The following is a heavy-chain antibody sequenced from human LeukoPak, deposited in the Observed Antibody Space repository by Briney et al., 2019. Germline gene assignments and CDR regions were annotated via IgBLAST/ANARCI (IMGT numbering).Heavy chain of an antibody. Sequence: AASVTVSCKASGGTFSSYAISWVRQAPGQGLEWMGRIIPILGIANYAQKFQGRVTITADKSTSTAYMELSSLRSEDTAVYYCAREERWLQSIISFDYWGQGTLVTVSS. CDR2: IIPILGIA. D-gene: IGHD5-24*01. J-gene: IGHJ4*02. CDR1: GGTFSSYA. V-gene: IGHV1-69*04. CDR3: AREERWLQSIISFDY.